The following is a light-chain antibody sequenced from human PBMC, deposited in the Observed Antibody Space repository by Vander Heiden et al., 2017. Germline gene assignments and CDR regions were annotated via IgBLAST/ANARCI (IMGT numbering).Light chain of an antibody. CDR3: QQYYTTPLA. Sequence: DILMTQYPDSLAVSLGESATINCKSSQSVLYSANNKNYVAWYQQKPGQPPKLLIYGASTRESGVADRCSGSGSGTDFTLTISSLQAEYVAFYYCQQYYTTPLAFGGGTKVEIK. CDR1: QSVLYSANNKNY. J-gene: IGKJ4*01. V-gene: IGKV4-1*01. CDR2: GAS.